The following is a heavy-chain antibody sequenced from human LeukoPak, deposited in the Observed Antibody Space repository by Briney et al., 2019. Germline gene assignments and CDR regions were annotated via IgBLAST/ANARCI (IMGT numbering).Heavy chain of an antibody. CDR3: ARDLADIVVVVAAPYYYYGMDV. V-gene: IGHV1-46*01. Sequence: GSVKVSCKASGYTFTSYYMHWVRQAPGQGLEWMGIINPSGGSTSYAQKFQGRVTMTRDTSTSTVYMELSSLRSEDTAVYYCARDLADIVVVVAAPYYYYGMDVWGKGTAVTVSS. CDR2: INPSGGST. D-gene: IGHD2-15*01. CDR1: GYTFTSYY. J-gene: IGHJ6*04.